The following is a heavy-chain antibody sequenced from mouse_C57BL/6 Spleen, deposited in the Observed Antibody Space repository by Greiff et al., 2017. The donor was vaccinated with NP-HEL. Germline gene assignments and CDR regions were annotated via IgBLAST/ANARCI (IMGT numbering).Heavy chain of an antibody. Sequence: EVHLVESGGGLVKPGGSLKLSCAASGFTFSSYAMSWVRQTPEKRLEWVATISDGGSYTYYPDNVKGRFTISRDNAKNNLYLQMSHLKSEDTAMYYCARERSTTVVNAMDYWGQGTSVTVSS. CDR1: GFTFSSYA. J-gene: IGHJ4*01. CDR2: ISDGGSYT. CDR3: ARERSTTVVNAMDY. V-gene: IGHV5-4*01. D-gene: IGHD1-1*01.